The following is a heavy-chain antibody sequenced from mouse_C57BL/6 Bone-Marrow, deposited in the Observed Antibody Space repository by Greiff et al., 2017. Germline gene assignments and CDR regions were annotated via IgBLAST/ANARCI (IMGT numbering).Heavy chain of an antibody. V-gene: IGHV1-81*01. D-gene: IGHD1-1*01. CDR3: AREGGSYAMDY. CDR1: GYTFTSYG. J-gene: IGHJ4*01. Sequence: QVQLKESGAELARPGASVKLSCKASGYTFTSYGISWVKQRTGQGLEWIGEIYPRSGNTYYNEKFKGKATLTADKSSSTAYMELRSLTSEDSAVYFCAREGGSYAMDYWGQGTSVTVSS. CDR2: IYPRSGNT.